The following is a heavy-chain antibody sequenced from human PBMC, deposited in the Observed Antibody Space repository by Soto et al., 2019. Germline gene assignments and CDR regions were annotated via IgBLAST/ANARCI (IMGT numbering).Heavy chain of an antibody. Sequence: EXLKISCKSSGYXFTTYLLSWVRQMPGKGLELIGRIDPSDSHTNYSPSFQCHVTISADKSINTAYLQWDTLKASDTAIYYCERLNHYWGQGNLFTVSP. J-gene: IGHJ4*02. CDR3: ERLNHY. CDR2: IDPSDSHT. CDR1: GYXFTTYL. V-gene: IGHV5-10-1*01.